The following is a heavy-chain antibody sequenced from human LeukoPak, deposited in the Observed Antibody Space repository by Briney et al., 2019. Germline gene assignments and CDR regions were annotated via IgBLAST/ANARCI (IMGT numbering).Heavy chain of an antibody. CDR3: ARTTPGGVVVHHFDY. D-gene: IGHD3-16*01. V-gene: IGHV4-61*02. J-gene: IGHJ4*02. CDR2: IYTSGST. CDR1: GGSISSGSYY. Sequence: SQTLSLTCTVSGGSISSGSYYWSWIRQPAGKGLEWIGRIYTSGSTNYNPSLKSRVTISVDTSKNQFSLKLSSVTAADTAVYYCARTTPGGVVVHHFDYWGQGTLVTVSS.